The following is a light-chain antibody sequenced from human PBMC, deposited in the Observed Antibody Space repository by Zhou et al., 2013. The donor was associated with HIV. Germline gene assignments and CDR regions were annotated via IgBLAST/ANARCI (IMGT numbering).Light chain of an antibody. V-gene: IGKV3-11*01. CDR3: MYNGSPPFN. CDR1: HSVNTY. Sequence: EIVLTQSPATLSLSPGERATLSCRASHSVNTYLAWYQQKPGQAPRLLIYSASIRAYGIPDRFSGSGSGTDFTLTISRLEPEDFAVYMQMYNGSPPFNFGGGTRVE. J-gene: IGKJ4*01. CDR2: SAS.